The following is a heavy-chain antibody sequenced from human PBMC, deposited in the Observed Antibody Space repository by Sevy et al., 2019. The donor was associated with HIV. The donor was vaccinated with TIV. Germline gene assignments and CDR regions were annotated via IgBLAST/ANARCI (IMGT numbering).Heavy chain of an antibody. CDR3: ATVLGAGAAGASEI. CDR2: AKRISDGGSI. J-gene: IGHJ3*02. V-gene: IGHV3-15*01. Sequence: GGSLRLSCAGSGFSFKNVWMTWVRQTPGKGLEWVGHAKRISDGGSIDYGSPVNGRFTISRDDSKDMLYLQMSSLKTEDTGVYYCATVLGAGAAGASEIWGQGTMVTVSS. CDR1: GFSFKNVW. D-gene: IGHD1-26*01.